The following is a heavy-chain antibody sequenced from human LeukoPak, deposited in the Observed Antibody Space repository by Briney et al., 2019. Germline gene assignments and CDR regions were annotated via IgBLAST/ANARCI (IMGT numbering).Heavy chain of an antibody. CDR1: GFIFSRYG. CDR3: AKTSSSWYGEPYYYFDY. CDR2: IRFDRTNSDGRNS. Sequence: PGGSLRLSCAASGFIFSRYGMHWVRQAPAKGLEWVAFIRFDRTNSDGRNSFYADSVKGRFTTSRDNSQSTLYLQMNSLRAEDTAVYYCAKTSSSWYGEPYYYFDYWGQGTLVTVSS. V-gene: IGHV3-30*02. D-gene: IGHD6-13*01. J-gene: IGHJ4*02.